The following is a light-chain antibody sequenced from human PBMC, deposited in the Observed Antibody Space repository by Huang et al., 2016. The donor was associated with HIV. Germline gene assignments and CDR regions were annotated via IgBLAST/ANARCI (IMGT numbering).Light chain of an antibody. CDR1: ESVGSS. V-gene: IGKV3-15*01. CDR3: QQYDKWPPLLT. CDR2: GAS. Sequence: EIVMTQSPATLSVSPGERVILSCRASESVGSSLTWYQTKPGQAPTLHIYGASTTACGVPPRFSGSGSGTEFTLSISGLQSADFAVYYCQQYDKWPPLLTFGGGTKVEIK. J-gene: IGKJ4*01.